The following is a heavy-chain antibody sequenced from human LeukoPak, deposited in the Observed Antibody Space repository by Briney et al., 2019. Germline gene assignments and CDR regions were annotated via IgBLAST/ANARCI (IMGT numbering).Heavy chain of an antibody. CDR3: GTSHHTSSGQNFDY. CDR2: INQDGSAK. J-gene: IGHJ4*02. V-gene: IGHV3-7*01. D-gene: IGHD6-25*01. Sequence: GGSLRLSCEASGLTLSDYWMSWVRQAPGKGLEWVANINQDGSAKYYVDSVKGRFTISRDNADSSLYLQMNALRADDTAMYYCGTSHHTSSGQNFDYWGQGTLVSVSS. CDR1: GLTLSDYW.